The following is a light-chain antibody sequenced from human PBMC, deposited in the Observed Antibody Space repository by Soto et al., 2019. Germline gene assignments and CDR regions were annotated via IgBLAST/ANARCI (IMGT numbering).Light chain of an antibody. Sequence: EIVMTQSPATLSVSPGERATLSCRASQSVSSNLAWYQQKPGQAPRLLIYGASTRATGIPARFSGSGSGTDFTPTISSLQSEDFAVYYCQQYNNWPPWTVGQGTKVEIK. V-gene: IGKV3-15*01. CDR3: QQYNNWPPWT. J-gene: IGKJ1*01. CDR1: QSVSSN. CDR2: GAS.